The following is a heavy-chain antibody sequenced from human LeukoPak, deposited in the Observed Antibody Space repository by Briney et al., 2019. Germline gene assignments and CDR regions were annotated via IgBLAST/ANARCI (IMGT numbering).Heavy chain of an antibody. CDR1: GGTFSSYT. Sequence: SVKVSCKASGGTFSSYTISWVRQAPGQGLEWMGRIIPILGIANYAQKFQGRVTITADKSTSTAYMELSSLRSEDTAVYYCARGDYGSGSYYNGAAYWGQGTLVTVST. V-gene: IGHV1-69*02. D-gene: IGHD3-10*01. J-gene: IGHJ4*02. CDR2: IIPILGIA. CDR3: ARGDYGSGSYYNGAAY.